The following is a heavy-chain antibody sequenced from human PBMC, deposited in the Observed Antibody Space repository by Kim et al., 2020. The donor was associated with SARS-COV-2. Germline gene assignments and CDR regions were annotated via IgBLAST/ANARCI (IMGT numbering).Heavy chain of an antibody. J-gene: IGHJ4*02. CDR3: ARHIWNYSPFDY. V-gene: IGHV5-10-1*01. D-gene: IGHD1-7*01. Sequence: GHVTISADKSISTAYLQWSSLKASDTAMYYCARHIWNYSPFDYWGQGTLVTVSS.